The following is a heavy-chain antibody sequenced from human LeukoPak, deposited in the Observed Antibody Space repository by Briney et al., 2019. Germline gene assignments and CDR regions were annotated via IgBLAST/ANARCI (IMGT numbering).Heavy chain of an antibody. V-gene: IGHV3-9*01. CDR1: GFTFNNYV. J-gene: IGHJ4*02. Sequence: GRSLRLSCAASGFTFNNYVMHWVRQAPGKGLEWVSSITWNSGNIGYADSVKGRFTISRDNAKNSLYLQMNSLRAEDTALYYCAKGLAVAQYYFDYWGQGTLVIVSS. CDR2: ITWNSGNI. D-gene: IGHD6-19*01. CDR3: AKGLAVAQYYFDY.